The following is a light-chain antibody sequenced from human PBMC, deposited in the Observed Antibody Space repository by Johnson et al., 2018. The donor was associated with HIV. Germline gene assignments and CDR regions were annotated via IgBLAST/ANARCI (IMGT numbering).Light chain of an antibody. CDR2: DNN. Sequence: QSVLTQSPSVSAAPGQKVTISCSGSSSNIGNNYVSWYQQLPGTAPKLLIYDNNKRPSGIPDRFSGSKSGTSATLGITGLQTGDEADYCCGTWDSSLSAGRVFGTGTKVTVL. V-gene: IGLV1-51*01. J-gene: IGLJ1*01. CDR1: SSNIGNNY. CDR3: GTWDSSLSAGRV.